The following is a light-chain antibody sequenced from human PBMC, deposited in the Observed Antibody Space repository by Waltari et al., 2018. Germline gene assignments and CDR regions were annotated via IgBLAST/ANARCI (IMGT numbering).Light chain of an antibody. CDR2: GAS. V-gene: IGKV3-20*01. Sequence: EIVLTQPPGTLSLSPGERATLSCRASQSVSSSYLAWYQQKPGQAPRLLIYGASSRATGIPDRFSGSWSGTDFTLTISRLEPEDLAVYYCQQYGSSPYTFGQGTKLEIK. CDR1: QSVSSSY. CDR3: QQYGSSPYT. J-gene: IGKJ2*01.